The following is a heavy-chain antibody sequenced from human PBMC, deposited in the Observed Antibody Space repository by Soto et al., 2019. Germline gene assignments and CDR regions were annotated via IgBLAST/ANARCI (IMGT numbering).Heavy chain of an antibody. V-gene: IGHV1-18*04. J-gene: IGHJ6*02. CDR1: GYTFTTYD. D-gene: IGHD1-1*01. CDR2: ISPYNGTT. Sequence: ASVKVSCKASGYTFTTYDISWVRQAPGQGLEWMGWISPYNGTTKYAEKFQGEMTMTTDTATSTAYMDLRSLRSDDTAVYYCARDGERDTGLNFYYYLHGMDAWGQGTRVTVSS. CDR3: ARDGERDTGLNFYYYLHGMDA.